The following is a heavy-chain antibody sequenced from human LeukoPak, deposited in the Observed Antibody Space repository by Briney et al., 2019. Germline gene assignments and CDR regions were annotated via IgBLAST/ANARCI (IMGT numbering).Heavy chain of an antibody. J-gene: IGHJ6*02. CDR3: ATVQPHYDFWSGYPYGMDV. CDR2: FDPEDGET. CDR1: GYTLTELS. D-gene: IGHD3-3*01. Sequence: ASVKVSCKVSGYTLTELSMHWVRQAPGKGLEWMGGFDPEDGETIYAQKFQGRVTMTEDTSTDTAYMELSSLRSEDTAVYYRATVQPHYDFWSGYPYGMDVWGQGTTVTVSS. V-gene: IGHV1-24*01.